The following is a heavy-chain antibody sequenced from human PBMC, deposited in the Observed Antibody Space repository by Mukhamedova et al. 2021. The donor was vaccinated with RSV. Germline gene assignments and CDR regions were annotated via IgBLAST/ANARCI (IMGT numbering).Heavy chain of an antibody. CDR3: ARGYCSSTSCYPFDY. J-gene: IGHJ4*01. CDR1: SSYA. CDR2: ISYDGSNK. D-gene: IGHD2-2*01. V-gene: IGHV3-30-3*01. Sequence: SSYAMHWVRQAPGKGLEWVAVISYDGSNKYYADSVKGRFTISRDNSKNMLYLQMNSLRAEDTAVYYCARGYCSSTSCYPFDYWG.